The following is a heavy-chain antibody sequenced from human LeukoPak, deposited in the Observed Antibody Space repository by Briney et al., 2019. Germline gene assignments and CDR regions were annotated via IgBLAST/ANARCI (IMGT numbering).Heavy chain of an antibody. CDR3: ARSPLGKQQLFLFDY. CDR2: IYYSGST. V-gene: IGHV4-59*01. J-gene: IGHJ4*02. D-gene: IGHD6-13*01. Sequence: SETLSLTCTVSGGSISSYYWSWIRQPPGKGLELIGYIYYSGSTNYNPSLKSRVTISVDTSKNQFSLKLSSVTAADTAVYYCARSPLGKQQLFLFDYWGQGTLVTVSS. CDR1: GGSISSYY.